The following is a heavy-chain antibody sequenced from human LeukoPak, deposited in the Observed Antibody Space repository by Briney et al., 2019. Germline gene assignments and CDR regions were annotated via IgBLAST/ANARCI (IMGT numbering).Heavy chain of an antibody. CDR3: AREASGSYYLFDY. CDR1: GFTFSSYW. Sequence: GGSLRLSCAASGFTFSSYWMSWVRQAPGKGLEWVANIKQDGSEKYYVDSVKGRFTISRDNAKNSLYLQMNSLRAEDTAVYYCAREASGSYYLFDYWGQGTLVTVSP. D-gene: IGHD1-26*01. J-gene: IGHJ4*02. CDR2: IKQDGSEK. V-gene: IGHV3-7*03.